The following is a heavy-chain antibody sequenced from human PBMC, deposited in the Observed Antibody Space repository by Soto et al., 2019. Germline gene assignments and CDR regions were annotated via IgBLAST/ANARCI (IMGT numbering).Heavy chain of an antibody. CDR2: VQDSGST. V-gene: IGHV4-61*01. D-gene: IGHD2-15*01. Sequence: LSLTCTVSGDSITRGNFYWSWIRQAPGKGLEWIGYVQDSGSTKFNPSLKSRVTISVDTSKNQFSLKLSSVTAADTAVYYCAREGRYCSGGSCYMGRSFDYWGQGTLVTVYS. CDR3: AREGRYCSGGSCYMGRSFDY. CDR1: GDSITRGNFY. J-gene: IGHJ4*02.